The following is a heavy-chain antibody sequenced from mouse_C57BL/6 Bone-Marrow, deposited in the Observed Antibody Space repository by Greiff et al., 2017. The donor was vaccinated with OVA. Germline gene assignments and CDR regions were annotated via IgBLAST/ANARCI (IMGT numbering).Heavy chain of an antibody. CDR3: ARDNPFYYDYDGLDY. V-gene: IGHV3-6*01. Sequence: EVKLQESGPGLVKPSQSLSLTCSVTGYSITSGYYWNWIRQFPGNKLEWMGYISYDGSNNYNPSLKNRISITRDTSKNQFFLKLNSVTTEDTATYYCARDNPFYYDYDGLDYWGQGTTLTVSS. D-gene: IGHD2-4*01. J-gene: IGHJ2*01. CDR1: GYSITSGYY. CDR2: ISYDGSN.